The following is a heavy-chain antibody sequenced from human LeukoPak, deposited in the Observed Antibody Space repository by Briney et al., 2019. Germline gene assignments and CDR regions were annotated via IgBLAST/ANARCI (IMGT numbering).Heavy chain of an antibody. D-gene: IGHD4-17*01. CDR3: AKEGVDDYGDSAGAFDI. Sequence: GGSLRLSCSASGFTFSSYAMHWVRQAPGKGLEYVSAITGDGVSTYYANSVKGRFTISRDNSKNTLYLQMNSLRAEDTAVYYCAKEGVDDYGDSAGAFDIWGQGTMVTVSS. CDR2: ITGDGVST. V-gene: IGHV3-64*04. CDR1: GFTFSSYA. J-gene: IGHJ3*02.